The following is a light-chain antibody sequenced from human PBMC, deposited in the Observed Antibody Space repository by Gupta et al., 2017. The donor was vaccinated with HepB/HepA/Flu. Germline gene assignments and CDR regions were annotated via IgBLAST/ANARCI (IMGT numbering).Light chain of an antibody. CDR1: QSISFW. CDR3: QQYKSYSPWT. CDR2: KAS. J-gene: IGKJ1*01. V-gene: IGKV1-5*03. Sequence: DIQMTQSPSTLSASVGDRVTITCRASQSISFWLAWYQQKPGKAPKLLIYKASTLESGVPSRFSGSGSGTEFTLTISTLQPDDFATYYCQQYKSYSPWTFGQGTKVEIK.